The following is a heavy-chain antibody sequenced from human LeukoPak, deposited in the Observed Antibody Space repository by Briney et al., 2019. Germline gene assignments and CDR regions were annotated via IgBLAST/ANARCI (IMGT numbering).Heavy chain of an antibody. D-gene: IGHD1-1*01. CDR3: ARLQALGWFDP. J-gene: IGHJ5*02. Sequence: SETLSLTCTVSGGSISSYYWSWIRQPPGKGLEWIGYIYYSGSTNYNPSLKSRVTISVDTSKNQFSLKLSSVTAADTAVYYCARLQALGWFDPWGQGTLVTVSS. CDR1: GGSISSYY. V-gene: IGHV4-59*08. CDR2: IYYSGST.